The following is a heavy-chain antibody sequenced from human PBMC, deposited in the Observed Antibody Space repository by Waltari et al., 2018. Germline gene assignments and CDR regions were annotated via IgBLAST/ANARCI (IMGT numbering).Heavy chain of an antibody. D-gene: IGHD6-6*01. CDR2: IDSRGRP. CDR3: ARDRPGSTIRTNHFDV. J-gene: IGHJ3*01. Sequence: QVQLQESRPGLVKPSETLSLTCTVSGGSITSGGYYWTWIRQSAEKRLEWIGRIDSRGRPDYNPSLESRLSMSVDTSANQFSLRLITVTAADTAVYFCARDRPGSTIRTNHFDVWGQGSSVTVSS. V-gene: IGHV4-61*02. CDR1: GGSITSGGYY.